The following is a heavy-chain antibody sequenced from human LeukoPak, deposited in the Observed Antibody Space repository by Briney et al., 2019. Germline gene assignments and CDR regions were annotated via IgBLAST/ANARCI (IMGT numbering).Heavy chain of an antibody. Sequence: GASVKVSCKASGYTFTGYYMHWVRQAPGQGLEWMGWINPKSGGTNYAQKFQGRVTMTRDTSISTAYMELSRLRSDDTAVYYCARDSSDDYMDVWGKGTTVTVSS. V-gene: IGHV1-2*02. CDR2: INPKSGGT. CDR1: GYTFTGYY. J-gene: IGHJ6*03. D-gene: IGHD6-6*01. CDR3: ARDSSDDYMDV.